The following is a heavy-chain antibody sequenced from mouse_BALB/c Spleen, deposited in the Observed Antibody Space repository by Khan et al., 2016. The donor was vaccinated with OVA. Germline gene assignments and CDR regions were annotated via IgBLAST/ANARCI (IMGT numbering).Heavy chain of an antibody. CDR2: IRYSGST. CDR1: GYSITSDYA. CDR3: ERGRAY. Sequence: EVQLQESGPGLVKPSQSLSLTCTVTGYSITSDYAWNWIRQFPGNKLEWMGYIRYSGSTSYTPSLKSRISITRDTSKNQFFLQLNSVTTEDTATYYCERGRAYWGQGTLVSVSA. J-gene: IGHJ3*01. V-gene: IGHV3-2*02. D-gene: IGHD3-3*01.